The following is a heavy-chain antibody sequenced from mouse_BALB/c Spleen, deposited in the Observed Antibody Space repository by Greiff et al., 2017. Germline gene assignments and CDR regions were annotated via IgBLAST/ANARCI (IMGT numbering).Heavy chain of an antibody. J-gene: IGHJ2*01. D-gene: IGHD1-1*02. CDR3: ARDYVYGAPFDY. Sequence: QVQLQQSGPELVKPGASVRISCKASGYTFTSYYIHWVKQRPGQGLEWIGWIYPGNVNTKYNEKFKGKATLTADKSSSTAYMQLSSLTSEDSAVYYCARDYVYGAPFDYWGQGTTLTVSS. CDR2: IYPGNVNT. V-gene: IGHV1S56*01. CDR1: GYTFTSYY.